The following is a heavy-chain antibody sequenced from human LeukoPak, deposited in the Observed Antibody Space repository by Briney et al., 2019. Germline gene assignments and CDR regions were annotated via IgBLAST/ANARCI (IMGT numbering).Heavy chain of an antibody. J-gene: IGHJ4*02. CDR1: GFTFSSYW. CDR3: ARRITMVREYYFDY. V-gene: IGHV3-74*01. D-gene: IGHD3-10*01. Sequence: GGSLRLSCAASGFTFSSYWMHWVRQAPGKGLVWVSRINSDGSSTSYADSVKGRFTISRDNAKNTLYLQMNSLRAEDTAVYYCARRITMVREYYFDYWGQGTLVTVSS. CDR2: INSDGSST.